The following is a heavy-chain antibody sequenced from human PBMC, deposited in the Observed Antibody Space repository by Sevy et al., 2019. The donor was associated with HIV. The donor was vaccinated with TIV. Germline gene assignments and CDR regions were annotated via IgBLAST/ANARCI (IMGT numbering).Heavy chain of an antibody. J-gene: IGHJ4*02. Sequence: ASVKVSCKVSGYTLTKLSMHWVRQAPGKGLEWMGSFDPEHGETFYAQKFQGRITMTEDTSTDTAYMELSSQRTEDTAVYYCATTKDYYESSGSPFDHWGQGTLVTVSS. V-gene: IGHV1-24*01. D-gene: IGHD3-22*01. CDR1: GYTLTKLS. CDR3: ATTKDYYESSGSPFDH. CDR2: FDPEHGET.